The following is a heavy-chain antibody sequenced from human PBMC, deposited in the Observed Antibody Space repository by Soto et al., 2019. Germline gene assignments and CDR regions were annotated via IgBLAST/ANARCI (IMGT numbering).Heavy chain of an antibody. Sequence: PGGSLRLSCGASGYTFSSYATSWVRQAPGKGLEWVSAISGSGGSTYYADSVKGRFTSSRDNSKNTLYLQMNSLRAEDTAVYYCAKDLRGSYSHKSHYSYGMDVWAQATTVTVSS. CDR3: AKDLRGSYSHKSHYSYGMDV. CDR2: ISGSGGST. CDR1: GYTFSSYA. J-gene: IGHJ6*02. D-gene: IGHD1-26*01. V-gene: IGHV3-23*01.